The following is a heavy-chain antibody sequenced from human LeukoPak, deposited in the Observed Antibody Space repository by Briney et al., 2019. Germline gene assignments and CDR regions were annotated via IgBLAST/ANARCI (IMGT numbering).Heavy chain of an antibody. CDR3: ARAPRDGYMADY. CDR2: INPNSGGT. Sequence: ASVKVSCKASGYTFTGYYMHRVRQAPGQGLEWMGRINPNSGGTNYAQKFQGRVTMTRDTSISTAYMELSRLRSDDTAVYYCARAPRDGYMADYWGQGTLVTVSS. V-gene: IGHV1-2*06. D-gene: IGHD5-24*01. CDR1: GYTFTGYY. J-gene: IGHJ4*02.